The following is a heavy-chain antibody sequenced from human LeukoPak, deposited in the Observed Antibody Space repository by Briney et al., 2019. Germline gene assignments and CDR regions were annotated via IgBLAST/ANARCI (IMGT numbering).Heavy chain of an antibody. CDR1: GGSISSYY. CDR3: ARSGRGHSGYDWSYYYMDV. D-gene: IGHD5-12*01. J-gene: IGHJ6*03. CDR2: IYYSGGT. Sequence: PSETLSLTCTVSGGSISSYYWSWIRQPPGKGLEWIGYIYYSGGTNYNPSLKSRVTISVDTSKNQFSLKLSSVTAADTAVYYCARSGRGHSGYDWSYYYMDVWGKGTTVTVSS. V-gene: IGHV4-59*01.